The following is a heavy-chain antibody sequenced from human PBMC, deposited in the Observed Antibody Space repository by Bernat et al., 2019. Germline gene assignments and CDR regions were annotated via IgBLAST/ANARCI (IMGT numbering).Heavy chain of an antibody. CDR3: ARDRFSAVAGNKRSFDY. J-gene: IGHJ4*02. CDR2: TYYRSKWYN. D-gene: IGHD6-19*01. V-gene: IGHV6-1*01. Sequence: QVQLQQSGPGLVKPSQTLSLTCAISGDSVSSNSAAWNWIRQSPSRGLEWLGRTYYRSKWYNDYAVSVKSRITINPDSSKNQFTLQLNSVTPEDTAVYYCARDRFSAVAGNKRSFDYWGQGTLVTVSS. CDR1: GDSVSSNSAA.